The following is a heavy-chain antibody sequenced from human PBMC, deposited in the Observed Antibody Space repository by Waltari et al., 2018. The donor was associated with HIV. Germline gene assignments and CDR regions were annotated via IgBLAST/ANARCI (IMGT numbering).Heavy chain of an antibody. V-gene: IGHV4-4*07. CDR2: IYTSGKT. CDR3: ARDIAPAANYYYYGMDV. D-gene: IGHD2-2*01. Sequence: QVQLQESGPGLVKPSETLSLTCTVSGGSISSYYWSWIRQPAGKGLEWIGRIYTSGKTNYNPSLKRRVTMSVDTSKNQFSLKLSSVTAADTAVYYCARDIAPAANYYYYGMDVWGQGTTVTVSS. CDR1: GGSISSYY. J-gene: IGHJ6*02.